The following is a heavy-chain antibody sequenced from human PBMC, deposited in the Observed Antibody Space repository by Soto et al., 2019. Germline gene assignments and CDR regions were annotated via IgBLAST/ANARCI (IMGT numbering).Heavy chain of an antibody. CDR3: ARGGSLYWYFDL. CDR1: GYTFNTYN. D-gene: IGHD1-26*01. J-gene: IGHJ2*01. Sequence: ASVKVSCKASGYTFNTYNMYWVRQAPGQRLEWMGWINAGNGNTKYSQKFQGRVTITRDTSASTAYMELSSLRSEDTAVYYCARGGSLYWYFDLWGLGTLVTVSS. CDR2: INAGNGNT. V-gene: IGHV1-3*01.